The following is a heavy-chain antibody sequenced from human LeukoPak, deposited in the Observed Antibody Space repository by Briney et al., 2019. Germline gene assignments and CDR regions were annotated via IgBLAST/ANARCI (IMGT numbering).Heavy chain of an antibody. J-gene: IGHJ4*02. Sequence: SETLSLTCTVSGGSISSSSYYWGWIRQPPGKGLEWIGSIYYSGSTYYNPSLKSRVTISVDTSKNQFSLKLSSVTAADTAVYYCARGYPPSPGDFWSGYYYYFDYWGQGTLVTVSS. CDR2: IYYSGST. D-gene: IGHD3-3*01. CDR1: GGSISSSSYY. V-gene: IGHV4-39*07. CDR3: ARGYPPSPGDFWSGYYYYFDY.